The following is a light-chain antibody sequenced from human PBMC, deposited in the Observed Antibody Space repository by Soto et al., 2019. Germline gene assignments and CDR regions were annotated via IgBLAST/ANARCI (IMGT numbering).Light chain of an antibody. V-gene: IGKV3-15*01. CDR2: GAS. Sequence: EILITQSPATLSVSPGERATLSCRASQSVSSNLAWYQQKPGQAPRLLIYGASTRATGIPARLSGGGSGTDFTLTIKRLEPEDFAVYYCEQYDKSITFGGGTKVDIK. J-gene: IGKJ4*01. CDR3: EQYDKSIT. CDR1: QSVSSN.